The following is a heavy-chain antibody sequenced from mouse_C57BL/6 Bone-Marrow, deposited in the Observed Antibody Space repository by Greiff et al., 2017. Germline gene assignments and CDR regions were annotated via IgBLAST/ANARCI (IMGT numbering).Heavy chain of an antibody. CDR2: INPNNGGT. D-gene: IGHD2-4*01. CDR1: GYTFTDYY. V-gene: IGHV1-26*01. CDR3: ATMITVDY. J-gene: IGHJ2*01. Sequence: EVQLQQSGPELVKPGASVKISCKASGYTFTDYYMNWVKQSHGKSLEWIGDINPNNGGTSYNQKFKGKATLTVDKSSSTAYMELRSLTSEDSAVYYCATMITVDYWGQGTTLTVSS.